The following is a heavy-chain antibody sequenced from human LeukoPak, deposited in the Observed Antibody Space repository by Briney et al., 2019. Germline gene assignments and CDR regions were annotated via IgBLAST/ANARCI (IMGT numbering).Heavy chain of an antibody. CDR1: GFTFSSYA. V-gene: IGHV3-23*01. Sequence: PGGSLRLSCAASGFTFSSYAMSWVRQAPGKGLEWVSAISGSGGSTYYADSVKGRFTISRDNSKNTLYLQMNSLRAEDTAVYYCAKRVLGYCSSTSCSHRHSYFDYWGQGTLVTVSS. CDR2: ISGSGGST. J-gene: IGHJ4*02. CDR3: AKRVLGYCSSTSCSHRHSYFDY. D-gene: IGHD2-2*01.